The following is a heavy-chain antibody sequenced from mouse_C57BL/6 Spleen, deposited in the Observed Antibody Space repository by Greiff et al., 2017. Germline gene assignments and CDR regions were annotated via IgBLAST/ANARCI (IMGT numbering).Heavy chain of an antibody. D-gene: IGHD3-1*01. CDR2: FYPGSGSI. CDR1: GYTFTEYT. Sequence: VKVVESGAELVKPGASVKLSCKASGYTFTEYTIHWVKQRSGQGLEWIGWFYPGSGSIKYNEKFKDKATLTADKSSSTVYMELSRLTSEDSAVYFCARHEEGYYAMDYWGQGTSVTVSS. J-gene: IGHJ4*01. V-gene: IGHV1-62-2*01. CDR3: ARHEEGYYAMDY.